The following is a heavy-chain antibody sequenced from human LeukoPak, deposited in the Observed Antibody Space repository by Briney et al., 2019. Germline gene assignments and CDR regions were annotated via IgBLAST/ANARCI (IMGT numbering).Heavy chain of an antibody. CDR2: INHNGNVN. CDR1: GFTFSSYS. V-gene: IGHV3-7*03. Sequence: GGSLRLSCAASGFTFSSYSMNWVRQAPGKGLEWVASINHNGNVNYYVDSVKGRFTISRDNAKNSLYLQMNSLRAEDTAVYYCARGSSGHWGQGTLVTVSS. J-gene: IGHJ4*02. CDR3: ARGSSGH. D-gene: IGHD6-19*01.